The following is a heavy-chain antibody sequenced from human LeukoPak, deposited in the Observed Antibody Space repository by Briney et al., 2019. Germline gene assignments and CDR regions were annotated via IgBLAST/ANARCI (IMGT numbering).Heavy chain of an antibody. CDR1: GGSISGSY. CDR2: IYYSGSA. V-gene: IGHV4-59*08. CDR3: ARTYYYDSSDLYYFDY. Sequence: PSETLSLTCTVSGGSISGSYWSWIRQPPGKGLEWMGYIYYSGSANYNPSLKSRVTISVDTSKNQFSLKLSSVTAADTAVYYCARTYYYDSSDLYYFDYWGQGTLVTVSS. J-gene: IGHJ4*02. D-gene: IGHD3-22*01.